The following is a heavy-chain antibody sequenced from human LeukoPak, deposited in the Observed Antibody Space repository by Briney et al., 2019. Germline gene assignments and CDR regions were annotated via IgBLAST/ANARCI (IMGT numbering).Heavy chain of an antibody. J-gene: IGHJ5*02. V-gene: IGHV4-59*01. Sequence: SETLSLTCTVSGGSISSYYWSWIRQPPGKGLEWIGYIYYSGSTNYNPSLKSRVTISVDTSKNQFSLKLSSVTAADTAVYYCARADTMDRFDPWGQGTLVTVSS. CDR1: GGSISSYY. CDR3: ARADTMDRFDP. D-gene: IGHD3-3*01. CDR2: IYYSGST.